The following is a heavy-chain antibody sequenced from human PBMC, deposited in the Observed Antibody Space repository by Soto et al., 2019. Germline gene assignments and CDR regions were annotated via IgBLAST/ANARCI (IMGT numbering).Heavy chain of an antibody. V-gene: IGHV3-23*01. CDR2: ITADGGT. J-gene: IGHJ3*02. CDR1: GFTVSSHA. Sequence: EVQVLESGGGLVQPGGSLRLSCEGSGFTVSSHAMTWIRQAPGKGPEWVSTITADGGTYYADSVKGRFAMSRDTSESTMYLQMTSLGAEDTADYYCAPHVSCSGGSCQYDAFAIRGQGTMVTVSS. D-gene: IGHD2-15*01. CDR3: APHVSCSGGSCQYDAFAI.